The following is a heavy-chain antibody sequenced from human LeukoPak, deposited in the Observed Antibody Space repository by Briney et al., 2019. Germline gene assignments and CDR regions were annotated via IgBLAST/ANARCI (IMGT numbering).Heavy chain of an antibody. CDR2: ISGSGGST. Sequence: PGGSLRLSCAASGFTFSSYAMSWVRQAPGKGPEWASAISGSGGSTYYADSVKGRFTISRDNSKNTLYLQMNSLRAEEAAVYYCAKVSRGIAVAGAHFFDYWGQGTLVTVSS. D-gene: IGHD6-19*01. CDR1: GFTFSSYA. CDR3: AKVSRGIAVAGAHFFDY. J-gene: IGHJ4*02. V-gene: IGHV3-23*01.